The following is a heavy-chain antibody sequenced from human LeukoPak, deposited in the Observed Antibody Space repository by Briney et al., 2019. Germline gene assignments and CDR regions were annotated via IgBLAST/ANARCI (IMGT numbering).Heavy chain of an antibody. Sequence: GGSLRLSCATSGFILSNYWMHWVRQAPGKGLVWVSRINNDGSSTTYADSVKGRFTISRDNARNTLYLQMNSLRAEDTAVYYCASDGISCSGGHCYFASWGQGTLVTVSS. CDR2: INNDGSST. D-gene: IGHD2-15*01. CDR3: ASDGISCSGGHCYFAS. CDR1: GFILSNYW. J-gene: IGHJ4*02. V-gene: IGHV3-74*01.